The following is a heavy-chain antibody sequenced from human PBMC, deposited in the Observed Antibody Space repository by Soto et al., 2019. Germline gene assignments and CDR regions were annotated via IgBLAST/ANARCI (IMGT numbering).Heavy chain of an antibody. Sequence: PGGSLRLSCAASGFTFGNYWMHWVRQAPGKGLEWVSRMNSDGSTTNYAVSVKGRFTVSRDNARNTLHLRMNSLRAEDTAVYYCATAEVDYWGPGTLVTVSS. J-gene: IGHJ4*02. CDR3: ATAEVDY. CDR2: MNSDGSTT. CDR1: GFTFGNYW. V-gene: IGHV3-74*01.